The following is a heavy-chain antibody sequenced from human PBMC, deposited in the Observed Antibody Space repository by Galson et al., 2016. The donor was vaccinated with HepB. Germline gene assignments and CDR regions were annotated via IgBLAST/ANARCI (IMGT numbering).Heavy chain of an antibody. CDR2: ISYDGSNK. Sequence: SLRLSCAASGFTFSNYGMYWVRQAPGKGLEWVAVISYDGSNKYNAHSVKGRFTISRDNSKNTLFLQMNSLRAEDTAVYFCARDPHASGWAAYYFDAWGQGTLVTVSS. J-gene: IGHJ5*02. CDR3: ARDPHASGWAAYYFDA. CDR1: GFTFSNYG. V-gene: IGHV3-33*08. D-gene: IGHD6-19*01.